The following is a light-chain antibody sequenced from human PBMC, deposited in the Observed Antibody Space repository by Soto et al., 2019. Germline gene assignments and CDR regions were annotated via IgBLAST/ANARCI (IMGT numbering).Light chain of an antibody. CDR2: AAS. J-gene: IGKJ5*01. CDR1: QGISND. CDR3: LQDYNFPYT. V-gene: IGKV1-6*01. Sequence: AIQITQSPSSLSASVGDRVTITFRASQGISNDLAWYQQKPGKAPKLLIYAASSLQSGVPPRFSGSGSGTDFTLTISSLQPEDFATYFCLQDYNFPYTFGQGTRLEIK.